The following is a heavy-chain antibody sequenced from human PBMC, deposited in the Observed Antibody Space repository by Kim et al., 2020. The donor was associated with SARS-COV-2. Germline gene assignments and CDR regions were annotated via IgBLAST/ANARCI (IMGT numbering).Heavy chain of an antibody. D-gene: IGHD3-3*01. J-gene: IGHJ4*02. CDR2: ISSSSSTI. V-gene: IGHV3-48*02. CDR3: ARDLDYDFWSGYSRSFDY. CDR1: GFTFSSYS. Sequence: GGSLRLSCAASGFTFSSYSMNWVRQAPGKGPEWVSYISSSSSTIYYADSVKGRFTISRDNAKNSLYLQMNSLRDEDTAVYYCARDLDYDFWSGYSRSFDYWGQGTLVTVSS.